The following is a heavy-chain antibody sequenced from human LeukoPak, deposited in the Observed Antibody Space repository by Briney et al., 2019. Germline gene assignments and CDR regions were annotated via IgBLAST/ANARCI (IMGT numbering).Heavy chain of an antibody. V-gene: IGHV3-7*01. CDR2: IKQDGSEK. CDR3: ARRTPILRYFDWSSIDRGYYMDV. CDR1: GFTFSSYW. J-gene: IGHJ6*03. D-gene: IGHD3-9*01. Sequence: GGSLRLSCAASGFTFSSYWMSWVRQAPGKGLEWVANIKQDGSEKYYVDSVKGRFTISRDNAKNSLYLQMNSLRAEDTAVYYCARRTPILRYFDWSSIDRGYYMDVWGKGTTVTISS.